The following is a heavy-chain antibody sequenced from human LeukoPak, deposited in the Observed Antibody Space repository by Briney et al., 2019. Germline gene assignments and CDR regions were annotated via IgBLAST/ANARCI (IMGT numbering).Heavy chain of an antibody. D-gene: IGHD3-10*01. Sequence: SVKVSCKASGGTFSSYAISWVRQAPGQGLEWMGGIIPIFGTANYAQKFQGRVTITADKSTSTAYMELSSLRSEDTAVYYCARAKPKNMVRGLIMRRESRYYFDYWGQGTLVAVSS. J-gene: IGHJ4*02. CDR3: ARAKPKNMVRGLIMRRESRYYFDY. CDR1: GGTFSSYA. CDR2: IIPIFGTA. V-gene: IGHV1-69*06.